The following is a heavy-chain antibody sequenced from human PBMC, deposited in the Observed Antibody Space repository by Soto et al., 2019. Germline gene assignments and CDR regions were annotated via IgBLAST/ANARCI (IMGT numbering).Heavy chain of an antibody. D-gene: IGHD2-21*01. CDR1: GGSISSGDYY. CDR2: IYYSGST. Sequence: SETLSLTCTVSGGSISSGDYYWSWIRQPPGKGLEWIGYIYYSGSTYYNPSLKSRVTISVDTSKNQFSLKLSSVTAADTAVYYCARVMGEPPPLGAFDIWGQGTMVTVS. V-gene: IGHV4-30-4*01. J-gene: IGHJ3*02. CDR3: ARVMGEPPPLGAFDI.